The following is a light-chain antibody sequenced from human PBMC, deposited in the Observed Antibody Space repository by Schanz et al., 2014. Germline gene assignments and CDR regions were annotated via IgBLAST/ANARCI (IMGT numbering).Light chain of an antibody. Sequence: EIVLTQSPVTLSLYPGERATLSCRASQSVNSYLAWYQQKPGLAPRLLIYDASTRATGIPARFSGSGSGTEFTLTISSLQSEDFAVYYCQHYGGSPLFSFGPGTKVDIK. CDR3: QHYGGSPLFS. V-gene: IGKV3-15*01. CDR2: DAS. J-gene: IGKJ3*01. CDR1: QSVNSY.